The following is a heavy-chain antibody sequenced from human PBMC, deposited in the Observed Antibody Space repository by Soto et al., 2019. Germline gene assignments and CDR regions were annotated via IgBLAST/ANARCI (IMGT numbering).Heavy chain of an antibody. CDR2: INHSGST. V-gene: IGHV4-34*01. Sequence: SETLSLTCAVYGGSFSGYYWSWIRQPPGKGLEWIGEINHSGSTNYNPSLKSRVTISVDTSKNQFSLKLSSVTAADTAVYYCARGRKYSSSYYFDYWGQGTLVTVPQ. CDR3: ARGRKYSSSYYFDY. CDR1: GGSFSGYY. D-gene: IGHD6-6*01. J-gene: IGHJ4*02.